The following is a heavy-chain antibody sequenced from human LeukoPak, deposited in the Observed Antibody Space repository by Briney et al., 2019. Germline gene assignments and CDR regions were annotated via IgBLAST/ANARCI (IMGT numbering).Heavy chain of an antibody. J-gene: IGHJ3*02. CDR1: GGAFSHYY. CDR2: VSHSGLS. Sequence: SETLSLTCAVYGGAFSHYYWTWIRQPPGMGLEWIGDVSHSGLSNYNPSLKSRVTISVDTSKSQFSLKLSSVTAADTAVYYCARGEYYYDSSGYPRSTAFDIWGQGTMVTVSS. CDR3: ARGEYYYDSSGYPRSTAFDI. D-gene: IGHD3-22*01. V-gene: IGHV4-34*01.